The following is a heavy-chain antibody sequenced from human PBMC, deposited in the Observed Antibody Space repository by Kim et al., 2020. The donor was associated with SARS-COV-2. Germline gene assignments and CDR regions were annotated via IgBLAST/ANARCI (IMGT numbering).Heavy chain of an antibody. V-gene: IGHV3-21*01. CDR1: GFTFSSYS. CDR2: ISSSSSYI. D-gene: IGHD5-18*01. Sequence: GGSLRLSCAASGFTFSSYSMNWVRQAPGKGLEWVSSISSSSSYIYYADSVKGRFTISRDNAKNSLYLQMNSLRAEDTAVYYCARVPAGFRMGYSYGEDWYFDLWGRGTLVTVSS. CDR3: ARVPAGFRMGYSYGEDWYFDL. J-gene: IGHJ2*01.